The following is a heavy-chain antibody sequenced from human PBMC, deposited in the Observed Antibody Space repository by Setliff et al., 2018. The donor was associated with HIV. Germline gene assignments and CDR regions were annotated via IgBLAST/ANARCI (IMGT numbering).Heavy chain of an antibody. D-gene: IGHD6-6*01. CDR2: IYYSGST. J-gene: IGHJ3*02. Sequence: SETLSLTCTVSGDSISSGGYYWTWIRQHPGKGLEWIGYIYYSGSTDYNPSLKSRVTISLDNSRSQFSLRLSSVTAEDTAVYYCARVSSSSSGDAFDIWGQGTMVTVSS. V-gene: IGHV4-31*03. CDR3: ARVSSSSSGDAFDI. CDR1: GDSISSGGYY.